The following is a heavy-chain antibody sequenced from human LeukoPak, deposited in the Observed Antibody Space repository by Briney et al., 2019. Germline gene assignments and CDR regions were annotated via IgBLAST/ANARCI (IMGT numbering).Heavy chain of an antibody. V-gene: IGHV5-51*01. Sequence: GESLKISCKGSGYSFTSYWIAWVRQMPGKGLEWMGIIYPGDSDTRYSPSFQGQVTISADKSISTAYLQWSSLKASDTAMYYCARRDIVVVPAAGGAFDIWGQGTMVTVSS. D-gene: IGHD2-2*01. CDR2: IYPGDSDT. J-gene: IGHJ3*02. CDR1: GYSFTSYW. CDR3: ARRDIVVVPAAGGAFDI.